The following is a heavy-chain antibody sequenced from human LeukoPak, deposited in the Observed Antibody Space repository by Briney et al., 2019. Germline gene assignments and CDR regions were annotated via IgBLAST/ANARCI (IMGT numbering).Heavy chain of an antibody. D-gene: IGHD4-17*01. Sequence: SGPTLVNPTQTLTLTCTFSGVALSSSGVGVGWIRQPPRKALEWLALIYWDDDKRYSPSLTSRLTITNDTSKNQVVLTMTNTDPVDTATYYCAHRHGYGHVRYWGQGTLVTVSS. CDR1: GVALSSSGVG. V-gene: IGHV2-5*02. J-gene: IGHJ4*02. CDR3: AHRHGYGHVRY. CDR2: IYWDDDK.